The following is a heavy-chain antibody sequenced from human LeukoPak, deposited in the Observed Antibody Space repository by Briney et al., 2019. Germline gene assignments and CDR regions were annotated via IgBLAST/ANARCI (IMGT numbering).Heavy chain of an antibody. Sequence: ASVKVSCKASGYTFTSYYMHWVRQAPGQGLEWMGRIIPILGIANYAQKFQGRVTITADKSTSTAYMELSSLRSEDTAVYYCAWTYYYDSSGYYPRAWGQGTLVTVSS. J-gene: IGHJ5*02. CDR2: IIPILGIA. CDR1: GYTFTSYY. D-gene: IGHD3-22*01. V-gene: IGHV1-69*02. CDR3: AWTYYYDSSGYYPRA.